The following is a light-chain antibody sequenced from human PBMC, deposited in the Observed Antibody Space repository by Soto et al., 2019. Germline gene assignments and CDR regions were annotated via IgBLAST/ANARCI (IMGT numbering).Light chain of an antibody. J-gene: IGKJ5*01. Sequence: EILLTQSPCTLSLSPGERATLFCRASQTVRNNYLAWYQQRPGQAPRLLIYGASTRATGIPARFSGSGSGTEFTLTISSLQSEDFAVYYCQQYNNWPITFGQGTRPEIK. V-gene: IGKV3-15*01. CDR1: QTVRNN. CDR3: QQYNNWPIT. CDR2: GAS.